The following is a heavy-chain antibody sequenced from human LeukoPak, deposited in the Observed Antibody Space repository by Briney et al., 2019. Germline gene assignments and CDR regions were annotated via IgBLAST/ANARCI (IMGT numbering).Heavy chain of an antibody. CDR1: GFTFSTYS. V-gene: IGHV3-30-3*02. Sequence: PGGSLRLSCAASGFTFSTYSMHWVRQAPGKGLEWVAVMSYDGSNVYYADSVQGRFTISRDNSKNTLYLQMNSLRAEDTAVYYCAKLTGDDFWSGYEYYFDYWAREPWSPSPQ. CDR3: AKLTGDDFWSGYEYYFDY. D-gene: IGHD3-3*01. CDR2: MSYDGSNV. J-gene: IGHJ4*02.